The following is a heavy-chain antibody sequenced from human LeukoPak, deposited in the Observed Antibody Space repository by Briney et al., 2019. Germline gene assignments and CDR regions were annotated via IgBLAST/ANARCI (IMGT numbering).Heavy chain of an antibody. Sequence: PGGSLRLSCAASGFTFSSYAMSWVRQAPGKGPEWVSAISGSDGSTYYADSVKGRFTISRDNSKNTLYLQMNSLRAEDTAVYYCAKRERYYFDYWGQGTLVTVSS. CDR2: ISGSDGST. CDR3: AKRERYYFDY. D-gene: IGHD1-1*01. J-gene: IGHJ4*02. CDR1: GFTFSSYA. V-gene: IGHV3-23*01.